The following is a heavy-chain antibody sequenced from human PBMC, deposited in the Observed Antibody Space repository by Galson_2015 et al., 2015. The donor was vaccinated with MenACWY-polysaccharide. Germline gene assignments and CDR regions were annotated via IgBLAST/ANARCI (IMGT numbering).Heavy chain of an antibody. Sequence: SLRLSYAASGFTFNSYAMHWVRQAPGKGLEWVAVISYDASNKYYADSVEGRFTISRDNSKNTLYLQMNSLGAEDTAVYYCARDYCSRTSCSGMDVWGQGTTVTVSS. CDR1: GFTFNSYA. CDR3: ARDYCSRTSCSGMDV. V-gene: IGHV3-30-3*01. D-gene: IGHD2-2*01. CDR2: ISYDASNK. J-gene: IGHJ6*02.